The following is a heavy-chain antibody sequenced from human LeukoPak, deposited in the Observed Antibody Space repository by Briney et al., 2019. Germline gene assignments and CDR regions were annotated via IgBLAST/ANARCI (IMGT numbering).Heavy chain of an antibody. D-gene: IGHD1-26*01. CDR2: IIPIFGTA. CDR3: ARKDGSADDWFDP. V-gene: IGHV1-69*06. CDR1: GGTFSSYA. J-gene: IGHJ5*02. Sequence: SVKVSCKASGGTFSSYAISWVRQAPGQGLECMGRIIPIFGTANYAQKFQGRVTITADKSTSTAYMELSSLRSEDTAVYYCARKDGSADDWFDPWGQGTLVTVSS.